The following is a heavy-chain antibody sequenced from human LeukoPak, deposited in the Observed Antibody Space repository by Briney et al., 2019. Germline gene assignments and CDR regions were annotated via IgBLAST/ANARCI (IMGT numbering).Heavy chain of an antibody. CDR1: GFTFDDYA. D-gene: IGHD3-22*01. CDR3: AKADYYDSSGPLRY. CDR2: ISWNSGSI. V-gene: IGHV3-9*03. J-gene: IGHJ4*02. Sequence: GRSLRLSCAASGFTFDDYAMHWVRQAPGKGLEWVSGISWNSGSIGYADSVKGRFTISRDNAKNSLYLQMNSLRAEDMALYYCAKADYYDSSGPLRYWGQGTLVTVSS.